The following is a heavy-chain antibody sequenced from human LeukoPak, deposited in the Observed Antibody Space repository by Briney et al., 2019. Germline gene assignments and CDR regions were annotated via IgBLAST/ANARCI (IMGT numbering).Heavy chain of an antibody. CDR1: GGSISSYY. J-gene: IGHJ3*02. V-gene: IGHV4-4*07. CDR3: ARERRDGYSNDAFDI. D-gene: IGHD5-24*01. Sequence: SETLSLTCTVSGGSISSYYWSWIRQPAGKGLEWIGRIYTSGSTNYNPSLKSRVTMSVDTSKNQFSLKLSSVTAADTAVYYCARERRDGYSNDAFDIWGQGTMVTVSS. CDR2: IYTSGST.